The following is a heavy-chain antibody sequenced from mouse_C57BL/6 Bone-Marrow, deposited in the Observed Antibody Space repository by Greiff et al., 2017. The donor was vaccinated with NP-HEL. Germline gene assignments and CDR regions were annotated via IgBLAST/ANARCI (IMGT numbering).Heavy chain of an antibody. CDR1: GYSITSGYY. J-gene: IGHJ1*03. CDR2: ISYDGSN. CDR3: AGFTTVVHWYFDV. D-gene: IGHD1-1*01. Sequence: EVKLVESGPGLVKPSQSLSLTCSVTGYSITSGYYWNWIRQFPGNKLEWMGYISYDGSNNYNPSLKNRISITRDTSKNQFFLKLNSVTTEDTATYYCAGFTTVVHWYFDVWGTGTTVTVSS. V-gene: IGHV3-6*01.